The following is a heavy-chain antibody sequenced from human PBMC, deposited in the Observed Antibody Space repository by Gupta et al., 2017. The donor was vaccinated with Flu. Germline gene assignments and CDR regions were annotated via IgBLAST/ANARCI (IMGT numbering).Heavy chain of an antibody. V-gene: IGHV3-23*01. CDR1: GFTFSGYA. D-gene: IGHD1-1*01. CDR2: VTAGGDTT. CDR3: TKGTTQFDS. Sequence: EVQLLESGGGPVQPGGSLRLSCAASGFTFSGYAMSWVRQSPGKGLEWVSSVTAGGDTTYNADSVKGRFNISRDNSKNMLFLQMNSLRADDTAIYYCTKGTTQFDSWGQGTLVTVSS. J-gene: IGHJ4*02.